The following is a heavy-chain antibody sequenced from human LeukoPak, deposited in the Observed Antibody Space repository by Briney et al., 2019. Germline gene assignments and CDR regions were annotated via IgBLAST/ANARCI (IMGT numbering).Heavy chain of an antibody. CDR3: ARDMGAGSYYNGHAFDI. CDR2: INPNSGGT. J-gene: IGHJ3*02. Sequence: ASVKVSCKASGYTFTGYYMHWVRQAPGQGLEWMGWINPNSGGTNYAQKFQGRVTMTRDTSISTAYMELSRLRSDDTAVYYRARDMGAGSYYNGHAFDIWGQGTMVTVSS. V-gene: IGHV1-2*02. D-gene: IGHD3-10*01. CDR1: GYTFTGYY.